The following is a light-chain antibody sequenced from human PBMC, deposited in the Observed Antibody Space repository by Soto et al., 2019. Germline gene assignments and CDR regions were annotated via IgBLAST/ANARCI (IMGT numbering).Light chain of an antibody. CDR1: QTISSW. V-gene: IGKV1-5*03. CDR3: QQLNSAPFT. J-gene: IGKJ4*01. CDR2: KAS. Sequence: DIQMTQSPSTLSGSVGDRVTITCRASQTISSWLAWYQQKPGKAPKLLIYKASTLKSGVPSRFGGSGSGTDFTLTISSLQPEDFATYYCQQLNSAPFTFGGGTKVDIK.